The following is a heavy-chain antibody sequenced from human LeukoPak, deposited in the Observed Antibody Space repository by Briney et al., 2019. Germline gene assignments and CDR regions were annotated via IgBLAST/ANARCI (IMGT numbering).Heavy chain of an antibody. Sequence: PGRSLRLSCAASGFTFSSYAMHWVRQAPGKGLEWVAVISYDGSNKYYADSVKGRFTVSRDNSKNTLYLQMNSLRAEDTAVYYCAREGNIHYFDYWGQGTLVTVSS. CDR3: AREGNIHYFDY. J-gene: IGHJ4*02. CDR1: GFTFSSYA. V-gene: IGHV3-30*04. D-gene: IGHD2/OR15-2a*01. CDR2: ISYDGSNK.